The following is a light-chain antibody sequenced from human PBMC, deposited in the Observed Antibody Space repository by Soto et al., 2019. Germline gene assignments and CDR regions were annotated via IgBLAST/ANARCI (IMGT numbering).Light chain of an antibody. Sequence: DIQMTQSPSSLSASVGDSVTITCRASQGISNYLAWYQQKPGKVPKLLIYAASTLQSGVPSRFSGSGSGTDFTLTISSLQPEDVATYYCQKYSSAPPFTFGPGTKVDIK. CDR1: QGISNY. CDR2: AAS. CDR3: QKYSSAPPFT. V-gene: IGKV1-27*01. J-gene: IGKJ3*01.